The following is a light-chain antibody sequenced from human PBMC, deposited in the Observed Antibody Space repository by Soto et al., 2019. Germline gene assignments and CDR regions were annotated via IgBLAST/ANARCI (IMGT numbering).Light chain of an antibody. CDR2: DAS. J-gene: IGKJ1*01. CDR3: LQDYNYPRT. CDR1: QDIGNA. Sequence: AIQMTQSPSSMSVSVGDRATITCRASQDIGNAVGWYQQKPGKAPKLLISDASTLESGVPARFSGRGSGTNFILTISSLQPEDFATYYCLQDYNYPRTFGQGTQV. V-gene: IGKV1-6*01.